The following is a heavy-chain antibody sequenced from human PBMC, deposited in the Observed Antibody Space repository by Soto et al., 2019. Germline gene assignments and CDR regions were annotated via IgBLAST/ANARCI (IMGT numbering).Heavy chain of an antibody. CDR1: GGSISSSNW. CDR3: ALLTGEDDAFDI. J-gene: IGHJ3*02. D-gene: IGHD7-27*01. V-gene: IGHV4-4*02. Sequence: QVQLQESGPGLVKPSGTLSLTCAVSGGSISSSNWWSWDRQPPGKGLEWIGEVNHSGSTNYNPSRRSRVTISVDKSKNQFSLEPSSVTAADTAVYYCALLTGEDDAFDIWGQGTMVTVSS. CDR2: VNHSGST.